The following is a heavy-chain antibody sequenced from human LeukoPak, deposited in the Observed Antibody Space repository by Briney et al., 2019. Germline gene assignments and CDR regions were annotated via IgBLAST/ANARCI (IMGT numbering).Heavy chain of an antibody. Sequence: SETLPLTCTVSGGSISSNSYYWGWIRQPPGKGLEWIGSIYYSGSPYYNPSLKSRITISVDTSKNQFSLKVSSVTAADTAVYYCARWRTAKTGFDYWGQGTLVTVSS. CDR2: IYYSGSP. D-gene: IGHD1-1*01. V-gene: IGHV4-39*01. CDR3: ARWRTAKTGFDY. CDR1: GGSISSNSYY. J-gene: IGHJ4*02.